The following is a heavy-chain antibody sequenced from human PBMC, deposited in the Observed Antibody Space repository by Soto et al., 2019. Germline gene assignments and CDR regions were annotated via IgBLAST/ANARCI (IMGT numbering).Heavy chain of an antibody. V-gene: IGHV1-2*02. Sequence: ASAKVSCKDSGYSFIDYYIPWVRQAPVQGFEWMGRISPKSGGTNYAQKFEGRVTMTWDTSINTAYMELSSRISDDTAVYYCARPPGYISDWYYFDLWGQGTLVTVSS. CDR1: GYSFIDYY. CDR2: ISPKSGGT. CDR3: ARPPGYISDWYYFDL. J-gene: IGHJ4*02. D-gene: IGHD3-9*01.